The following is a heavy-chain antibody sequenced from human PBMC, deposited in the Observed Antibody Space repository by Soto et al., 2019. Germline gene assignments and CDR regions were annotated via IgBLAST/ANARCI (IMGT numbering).Heavy chain of an antibody. Sequence: TSETLSLTCTVSGGSISSSSYYWGWIRQPPGKGLEWIGYIYYSGSTNYNPSLKSRVTISVDTSKNQFSLKLSSVTAADTAVYYCARDRVRGPLPHYYYGMDVWGQGTTVTVSS. J-gene: IGHJ6*02. CDR1: GGSISSSSYY. CDR3: ARDRVRGPLPHYYYGMDV. D-gene: IGHD3-10*01. CDR2: IYYSGST. V-gene: IGHV4-61*01.